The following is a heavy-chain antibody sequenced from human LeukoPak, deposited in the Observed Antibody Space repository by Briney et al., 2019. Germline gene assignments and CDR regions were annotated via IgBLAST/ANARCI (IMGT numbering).Heavy chain of an antibody. V-gene: IGHV4-34*01. D-gene: IGHD3-22*01. CDR3: ARQSPYYYDSSGYVS. CDR1: GGSFSGYY. J-gene: IGHJ5*02. Sequence: SETLSLTCAVSGGSFSGYYWSWIRQPPGKGLEWIGEINHSGSTDYNPSLKSRVTISVDTSKNQFSLKLSSVTAADTAVYYCARQSPYYYDSSGYVSWGQGTLVTVSS. CDR2: INHSGST.